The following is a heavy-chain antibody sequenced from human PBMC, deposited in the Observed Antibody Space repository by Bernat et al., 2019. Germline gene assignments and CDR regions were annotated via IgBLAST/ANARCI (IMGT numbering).Heavy chain of an antibody. V-gene: IGHV4-39*01. D-gene: IGHD3-22*01. CDR3: ARLLYDRSGYYYFDN. CDR1: GGSISSSSYY. J-gene: IGHJ4*02. Sequence: QLQLQESGPGLVKPSETLSLTCTVSGGSISSSSYYWGWIRQPPGKGLEWIGSIYNSGRTYDNPSLKSRVTISVDTSKNQFSLKLSFVTAADTAVYYCARLLYDRSGYYYFDNWGQGTLVTVSS. CDR2: IYNSGRT.